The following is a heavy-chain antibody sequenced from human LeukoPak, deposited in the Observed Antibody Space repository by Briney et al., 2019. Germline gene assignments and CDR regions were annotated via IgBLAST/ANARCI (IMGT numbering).Heavy chain of an antibody. V-gene: IGHV3-74*03. CDR1: GFTFSSYW. CDR2: NNSDGSST. Sequence: GGSLRLSCAASGFTFSSYWMHWVRHAPGKGLVWVSRNNSDGSSTEYADSVKGRFTISRDNAKNTLYLQMNSLRAEDTAVYYCARELGYCSSTSCYARFDYWGQGTLVTVSS. CDR3: ARELGYCSSTSCYARFDY. J-gene: IGHJ4*02. D-gene: IGHD2-2*01.